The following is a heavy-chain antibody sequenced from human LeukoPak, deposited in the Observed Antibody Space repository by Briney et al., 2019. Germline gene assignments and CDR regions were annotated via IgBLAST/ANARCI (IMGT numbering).Heavy chain of an antibody. J-gene: IGHJ4*02. CDR1: GFAFDDFA. CDR3: SRNGLVDFDY. CDR2: IRRRAYGWAA. Sequence: GGSLRLSCTTSGFAFDDFAMRWVRQPAGKGLEGVGFIRRRAYGWAAEYAASVKGRFIISRDDSKCIAYLQMNSLKTEDTAVYYCSRNGLVDFDYWGQGSRVIVSP. V-gene: IGHV3-49*04.